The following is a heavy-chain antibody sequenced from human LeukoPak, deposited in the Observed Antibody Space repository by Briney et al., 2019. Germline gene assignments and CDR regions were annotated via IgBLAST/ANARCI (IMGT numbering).Heavy chain of an antibody. CDR3: ERGSNTMIVVVTNLDSFDF. CDR1: GGSISRGGYY. J-gene: IGHJ3*01. V-gene: IGHV4-31*03. CDR2: IYYSGST. D-gene: IGHD3-22*01. Sequence: PSETLSLTRTVSGGSISRGGYYWSWIRQHPGKGLEWIGYIYYSGSTYYNPSLKSRVTISVDTSKNQFSLKLSSVTAADTAVYYCERGSNTMIVVVTNLDSFDFWGQGTMVTVSS.